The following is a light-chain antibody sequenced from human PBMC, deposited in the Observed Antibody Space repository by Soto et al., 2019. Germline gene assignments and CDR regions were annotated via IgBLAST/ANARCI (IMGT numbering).Light chain of an antibody. Sequence: QSVLTQPPSASGTPGQRVTISCSGSSSNIGSNYVYWYQQPPGTAPKLLIYRHNQRPSGVPDRFSGSKSGTSASLAISGLRSEDEADYYCAAWDDSLSGVVFGGGTQLTVL. CDR3: AAWDDSLSGVV. J-gene: IGLJ2*01. CDR1: SSNIGSNY. CDR2: RHN. V-gene: IGLV1-47*01.